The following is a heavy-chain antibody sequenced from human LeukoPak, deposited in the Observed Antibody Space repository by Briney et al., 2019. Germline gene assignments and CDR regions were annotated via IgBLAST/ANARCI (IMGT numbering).Heavy chain of an antibody. CDR1: GFTLRNNW. CDR2: IKKEGSEK. D-gene: IGHD3-10*01. V-gene: IGHV3-7*03. Sequence: SGGSLRLSCIASGFTLRNNWMSWIRQAPGKGLEWVANIKKEGSEKRYVDSVKGRFTISRDNAKNSVYLQMNSLRDEDTAVYYCAREGGESYGMDVWGKGTTVTVSS. J-gene: IGHJ6*04. CDR3: AREGGESYGMDV.